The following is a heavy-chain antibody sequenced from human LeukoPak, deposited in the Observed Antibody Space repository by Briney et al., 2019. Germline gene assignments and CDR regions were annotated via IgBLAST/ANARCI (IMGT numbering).Heavy chain of an antibody. Sequence: PSETLSLTCTVSGGSISTYYWSWIRQPAGKGLEWIGRIYTSGSTNYNPSLKSRVTMSVDTSKNQFSLKLSSVTAADTAVYYCARESYRWYVHNYSYYGMDVWGQGTTVTVSS. CDR1: GGSISTYY. CDR3: ARESYRWYVHNYSYYGMDV. CDR2: IYTSGST. V-gene: IGHV4-4*07. D-gene: IGHD6-13*01. J-gene: IGHJ6*02.